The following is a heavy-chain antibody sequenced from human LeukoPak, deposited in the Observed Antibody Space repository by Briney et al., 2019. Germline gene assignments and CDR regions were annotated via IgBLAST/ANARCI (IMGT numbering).Heavy chain of an antibody. CDR1: GGTFSSYT. CDR3: ARLFPNLDAFDI. D-gene: IGHD2/OR15-2a*01. CDR2: IIPILGIA. V-gene: IGHV1-69*02. Sequence: GASVKVSCKASGGTFSSYTISWVRQAPGQGLEWMGRIIPILGIANYAQKFQGRVTITADKSTSTAYMGLSSLRSEDTAVYYCARLFPNLDAFDIWGQGTMVTVSS. J-gene: IGHJ3*02.